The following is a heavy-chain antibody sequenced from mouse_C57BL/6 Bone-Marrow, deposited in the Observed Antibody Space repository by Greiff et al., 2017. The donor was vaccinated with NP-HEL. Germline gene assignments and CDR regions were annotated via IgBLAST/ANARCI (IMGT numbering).Heavy chain of an antibody. Sequence: EVQGVESGGGLVKPGGSLKLSCAASGFTFSSYAMSWVRQTPEKRLEWVATISDGGSYTYYPDNVKGRFTISRDNAKNNLYLQMSHLKSEDTAMYYCARVRYGNLFAYWGQGTLVTVSA. CDR2: ISDGGSYT. D-gene: IGHD2-1*01. J-gene: IGHJ3*01. CDR3: ARVRYGNLFAY. CDR1: GFTFSSYA. V-gene: IGHV5-4*01.